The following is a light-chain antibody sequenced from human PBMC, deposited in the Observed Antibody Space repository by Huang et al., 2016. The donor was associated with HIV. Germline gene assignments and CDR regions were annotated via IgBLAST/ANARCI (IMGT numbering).Light chain of an antibody. V-gene: IGKV1-5*03. CDR2: KAS. CDR1: QSISRW. Sequence: DIQMTQSPSTRSASGGYRVTIPCRAIQSISRWLAWYQQKPGKAPKVLIYKASTLHSGVPSRFSGSGSGTEFTLTISSLQPDDFATYYCQQYNHYSTFGQGTKLEIK. J-gene: IGKJ2*01. CDR3: QQYNHYST.